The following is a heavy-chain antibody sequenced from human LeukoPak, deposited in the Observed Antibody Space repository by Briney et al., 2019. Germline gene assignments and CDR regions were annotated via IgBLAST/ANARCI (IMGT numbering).Heavy chain of an antibody. V-gene: IGHV4-59*01. Sequence: PSETLSLTCTVSGGSISSYYWSWIRQPAGKGLEWIGYIYYSGSTNYNPSLKSRVTISVDTSKNQFSLKLSSVTAADTAVYYCAREREGEMATVAWGQGKVVTVSS. CDR1: GGSISSYY. D-gene: IGHD5-24*01. CDR3: AREREGEMATVA. CDR2: IYYSGST. J-gene: IGHJ4*02.